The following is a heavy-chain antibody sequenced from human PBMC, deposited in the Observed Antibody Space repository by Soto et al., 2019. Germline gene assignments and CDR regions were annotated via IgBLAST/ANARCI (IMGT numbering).Heavy chain of an antibody. V-gene: IGHV4-59*01. CDR1: GGSISNYY. D-gene: IGHD3-10*01. Sequence: SETLSLTCTVSVSGGSISNYYCSWIRQPSGKGPEWIGYVSHTGSTNYNPSLNSRVTISLDTSKNQFSLKLNSVTAADTAVYYCASRRPGAWRGVFDYWGQGTLVTVSP. CDR2: VSHTGST. J-gene: IGHJ4*02. CDR3: ASRRPGAWRGVFDY.